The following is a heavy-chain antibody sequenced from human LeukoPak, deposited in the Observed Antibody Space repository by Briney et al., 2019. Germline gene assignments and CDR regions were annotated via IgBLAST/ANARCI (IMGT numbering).Heavy chain of an antibody. CDR2: ISGSGDRT. J-gene: IGHJ5*02. CDR1: GFTFSSYA. Sequence: GGSLRLSCAASGFTFSSYAMSWVRQAPGKGLEWVSAISGSGDRTYYADSVKGRFTISRDKSKNTVYLQVNSLRAEDTAVYYCAKGTSSTAPAAGWFDPWGQGTLVTVSS. V-gene: IGHV3-23*01. CDR3: AKGTSSTAPAAGWFDP. D-gene: IGHD6-13*01.